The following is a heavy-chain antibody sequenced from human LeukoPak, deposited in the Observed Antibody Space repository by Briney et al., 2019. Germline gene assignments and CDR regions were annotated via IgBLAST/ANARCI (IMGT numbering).Heavy chain of an antibody. CDR2: TYYRSKWHN. D-gene: IGHD3-9*01. J-gene: IGHJ6*02. V-gene: IGHV6-1*01. Sequence: SQTLSLTCAISGDSVSSNSAAWNWIRQSPSRGLEWLGRTYYRSKWHNDYAVSVKSRITINPDTSKNQFSLQLNSVTPEDAAVYYCARGNTGTASRYFDWFAPSRYGMDVWGQGTTVTVSS. CDR3: ARGNTGTASRYFDWFAPSRYGMDV. CDR1: GDSVSSNSAA.